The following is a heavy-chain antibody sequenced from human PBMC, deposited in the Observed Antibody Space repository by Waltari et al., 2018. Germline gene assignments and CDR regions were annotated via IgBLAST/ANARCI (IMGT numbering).Heavy chain of an antibody. Sequence: QVQLQESGPGLVKPSETLSLTCTVSGYSISSGYNWGWIRQPPGKGLEWIGSSYHSGSTDTKPSRKSRVTISVDTSKNPFSLRLSSLTAADTAVYYCATGYSGSSHFDYWGQGTLVTVSS. D-gene: IGHD1-26*01. CDR3: ATGYSGSSHFDY. CDR1: GYSISSGYN. CDR2: SYHSGST. J-gene: IGHJ4*02. V-gene: IGHV4-38-2*02.